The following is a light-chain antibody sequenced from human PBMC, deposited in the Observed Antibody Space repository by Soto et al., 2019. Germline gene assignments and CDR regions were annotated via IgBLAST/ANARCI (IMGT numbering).Light chain of an antibody. Sequence: QAVVNQPPSASGTPGQRVTISCSGSSSNIGSNHVYWYQQVPGTAPKLLIYGNNQRPSGVPDRYSGSKSGTSASLAISGLRSDDEADYYCAAWDFSLNGVVYGGGTK. CDR3: AAWDFSLNGVV. J-gene: IGLJ2*01. CDR1: SSNIGSNH. CDR2: GNN. V-gene: IGLV1-47*01.